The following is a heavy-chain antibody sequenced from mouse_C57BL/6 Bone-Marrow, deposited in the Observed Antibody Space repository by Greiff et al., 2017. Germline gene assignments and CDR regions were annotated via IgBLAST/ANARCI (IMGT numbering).Heavy chain of an antibody. CDR1: GYTFTSYD. J-gene: IGHJ1*03. CDR3: ARSELDGSSGDWYFDV. D-gene: IGHD1-1*01. Sequence: VKLVESGPELVKPGASVKLSCKASGYTFTSYDINWVKQRPGQGLEWIGWIYPRDGSTKYNEKFKGKATLTVDTSSSTAYMELHSLTSEDSAVYFCARSELDGSSGDWYFDVWGTGTTVTVSS. V-gene: IGHV1-85*01. CDR2: IYPRDGST.